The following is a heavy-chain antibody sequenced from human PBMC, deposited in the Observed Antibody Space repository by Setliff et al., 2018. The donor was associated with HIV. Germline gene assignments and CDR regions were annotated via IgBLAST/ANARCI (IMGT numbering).Heavy chain of an antibody. Sequence: SETLSLTCTVSGGSISSYYWSWIRQSPGKGLEWIGHIYYGGNTKYNPSLKSRVTISRDSSKSILYLQLNSLGAEDTALYYCAILGYCNGGSCFGGSTWNYYMDVWGKGTTVTVSS. D-gene: IGHD2-15*01. J-gene: IGHJ6*03. CDR2: IYYGGNT. CDR1: GGSISSYY. V-gene: IGHV4-59*12. CDR3: AILGYCNGGSCFGGSTWNYYMDV.